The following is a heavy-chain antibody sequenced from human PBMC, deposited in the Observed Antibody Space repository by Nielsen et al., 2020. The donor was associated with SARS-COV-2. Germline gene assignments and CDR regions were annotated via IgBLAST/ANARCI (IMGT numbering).Heavy chain of an antibody. CDR3: AKADNGYNYGNSFHD. CDR1: GFTFSSYS. CDR2: ISSSSSYI. J-gene: IGHJ4*02. Sequence: GESLKISCAASGFTFSSYSMNWVRQAPGKGLEWVSSISSSSSYIYYADSVKGRFTISRDNAKNSLYLQMNSLRAEDTAVYYCAKADNGYNYGNSFHDWGQGTLVTVSS. D-gene: IGHD5-18*01. V-gene: IGHV3-21*04.